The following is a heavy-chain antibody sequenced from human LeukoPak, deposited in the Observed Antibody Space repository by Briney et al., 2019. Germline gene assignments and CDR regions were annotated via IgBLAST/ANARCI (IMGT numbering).Heavy chain of an antibody. J-gene: IGHJ4*02. CDR1: GYTFNSYG. D-gene: IGHD2-15*01. V-gene: IGHV1-18*01. CDR3: ARVARGGSCPDY. Sequence: ASVKVSCKASGYTFNSYGISWVRQAPGQGLEWMGWISAYNGNTNYAQKLQGRVTMTTDTSTSTAYMELRSLRSDDTAVYYCARVARGGSCPDYWGQGTLVTVSS. CDR2: ISAYNGNT.